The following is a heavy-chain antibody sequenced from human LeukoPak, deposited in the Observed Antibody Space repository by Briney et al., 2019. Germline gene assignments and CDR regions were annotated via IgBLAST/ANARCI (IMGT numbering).Heavy chain of an antibody. CDR2: IYYSGST. Sequence: SETLSLTCTVSGGSISSSSYYWGWIRQPPGKGLEWIGSIYYSGSTYYNPSLESRVTISVDTSKNQFSLKLSSVTAADTAVYYCARGRYSSSWSTSKAMLDYWGQGTLVTVSS. J-gene: IGHJ4*02. CDR1: GGSISSSSYY. CDR3: ARGRYSSSWSTSKAMLDY. V-gene: IGHV4-39*07. D-gene: IGHD6-13*01.